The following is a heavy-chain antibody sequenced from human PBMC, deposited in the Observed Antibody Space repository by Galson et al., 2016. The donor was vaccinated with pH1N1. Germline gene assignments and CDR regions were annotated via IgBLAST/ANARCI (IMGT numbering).Heavy chain of an antibody. CDR2: IIPIAGTA. CDR1: GGTFSSYA. CDR3: ADHGCCSDRYFYYGMEV. Sequence: SVKVSCKASGGTFSSYAITWVRQAPGQGLEWTGRIIPIAGTAAYAPILQGRVTITADESTSTVYMELRSLRPEDTAVYFCADHGCCSDRYFYYGMEVWGQETTLTVSS. J-gene: IGHJ6*02. V-gene: IGHV1-69*13. D-gene: IGHD2-15*01.